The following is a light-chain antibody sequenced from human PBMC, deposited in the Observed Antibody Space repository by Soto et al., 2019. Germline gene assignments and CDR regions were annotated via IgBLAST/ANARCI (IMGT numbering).Light chain of an antibody. CDR2: DVS. CDR1: XXDVGGSNY. Sequence: QSALTQPASVSGSPXXXITISCTXXXXDVGGSNYVSWYQQHPGKAPKLMIYDVSNRPSGVSNRFSGSKSGNTASLTISGLQAEDEADYYCSSYTSSSTVVFGGGTKVTVL. J-gene: IGLJ2*01. CDR3: SSYTSSSTVV. V-gene: IGLV2-14*03.